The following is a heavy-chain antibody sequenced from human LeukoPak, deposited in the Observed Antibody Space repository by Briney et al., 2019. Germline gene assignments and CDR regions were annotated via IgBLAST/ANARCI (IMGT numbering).Heavy chain of an antibody. D-gene: IGHD3-3*01. CDR3: ARGSGSFWSGYFILDY. Sequence: GASVKVSCKASGYTFTSYGISWVRQAPGQGLEWMGWISAYNGNTNYAQKLQGRVTMTTDTSTSTAYMELRSLRSDDTAVYYCARGSGSFWSGYFILDYWGQGTLVTVSS. J-gene: IGHJ4*02. CDR2: ISAYNGNT. CDR1: GYTFTSYG. V-gene: IGHV1-18*01.